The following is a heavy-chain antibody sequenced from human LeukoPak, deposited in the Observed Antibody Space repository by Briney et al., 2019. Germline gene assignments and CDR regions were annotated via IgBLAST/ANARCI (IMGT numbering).Heavy chain of an antibody. V-gene: IGHV3-23*01. Sequence: TGGSLRLSCAASGFTFAGHAMIWVRQAPGGGLEWVSSISGGGGNTYYADSVKGRFTISRDNSKNTLYLQMNSLRAQDTAVYYCARDRGRILISFGEGNYIDYWGQGILVTVSS. J-gene: IGHJ4*02. CDR2: ISGGGGNT. CDR1: GFTFAGHA. CDR3: ARDRGRILISFGEGNYIDY. D-gene: IGHD3-16*01.